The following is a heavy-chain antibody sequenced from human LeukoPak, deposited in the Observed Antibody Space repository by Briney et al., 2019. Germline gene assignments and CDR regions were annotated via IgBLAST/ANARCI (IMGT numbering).Heavy chain of an antibody. V-gene: IGHV3-23*05. Sequence: PGGSLRLSCAASSFTPSSHGMARVRQAPGQGLEWISTIDSSATSTYYADSVKGRFTISRDNSMNTFFLQMNSLRAEDTALYYCARILLTGTGRGYSDYWGQGVLVTVSS. D-gene: IGHD1-7*01. CDR2: IDSSATST. CDR3: ARILLTGTGRGYSDY. J-gene: IGHJ4*02. CDR1: SFTPSSHG.